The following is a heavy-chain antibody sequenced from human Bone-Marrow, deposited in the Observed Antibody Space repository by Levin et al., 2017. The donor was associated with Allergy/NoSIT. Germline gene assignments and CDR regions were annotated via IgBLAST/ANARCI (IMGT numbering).Heavy chain of an antibody. V-gene: IGHV3-72*01. J-gene: IGHJ1*01. D-gene: IGHD6-19*01. CDR2: TRNKANSYTT. CDR1: GFTFSDHY. Sequence: PGGSLRLSCAASGFTFSDHYMDWVRQAPGKGLEWVGRTRNKANSYTTEYAASVKGRFTISRDDSKNSLYLQMNSLKTEDTAVYYCARGSSGWYGYFQHWGQGTLVTVSS. CDR3: ARGSSGWYGYFQH.